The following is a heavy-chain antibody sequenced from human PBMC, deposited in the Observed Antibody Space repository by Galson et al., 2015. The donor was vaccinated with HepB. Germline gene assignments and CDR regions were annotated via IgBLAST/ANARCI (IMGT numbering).Heavy chain of an antibody. D-gene: IGHD3-10*01. Sequence: SLRLSCAASGFSFSTYAMHWVRQAPGKGLEWVAVLSSDGNNKYYADSVKGRFTISRDNSNNMFYLQVNGLGADDTAVYYCAKGVIRRPSALQYDFWGHGTLVTVSS. CDR1: GFSFSTYA. CDR2: LSSDGNNK. CDR3: AKGVIRRPSALQYDF. J-gene: IGHJ4*01. V-gene: IGHV3-30*18.